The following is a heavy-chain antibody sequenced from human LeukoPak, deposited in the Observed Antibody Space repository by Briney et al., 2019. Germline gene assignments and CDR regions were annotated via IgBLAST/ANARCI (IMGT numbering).Heavy chain of an antibody. CDR2: ISHSGDNT. CDR1: GFTFSNYA. CDR3: AKGIRRGYSGYVTDY. J-gene: IGHJ4*02. V-gene: IGHV3-23*01. D-gene: IGHD5-12*01. Sequence: GGSLRLSCAASGFTFSNYAMSWVRLAPGKGLEWVSVISHSGDNTYYADSVKGRFTISRDSSKNMVFLQMNSLRAEDTAVYYRAKGIRRGYSGYVTDYWGQGALVTVSS.